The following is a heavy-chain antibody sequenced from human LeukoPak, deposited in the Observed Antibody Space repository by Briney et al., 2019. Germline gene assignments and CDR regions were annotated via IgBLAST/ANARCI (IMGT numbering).Heavy chain of an antibody. CDR2: ISGSGGST. CDR1: GFTFSSYG. J-gene: IGHJ6*03. D-gene: IGHD2-2*01. CDR3: AKRGLGVVVPAGVTYYYYYYYMDV. Sequence: GGSLRLSCAASGFTFSSYGMSWVRQAPGKGLEWVSAISGSGGSTYYADSVKGRFTISRDNSKNTLYLQMNSLRAEGTAVYYCAKRGLGVVVPAGVTYYYYYYYMDVWGKGTTVTISS. V-gene: IGHV3-23*01.